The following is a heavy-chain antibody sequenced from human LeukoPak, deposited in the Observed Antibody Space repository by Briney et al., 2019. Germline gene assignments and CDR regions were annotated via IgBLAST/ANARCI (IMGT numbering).Heavy chain of an antibody. J-gene: IGHJ4*02. CDR3: ARGGLDLSSSDY. Sequence: KPGGSLRLCCAASGFTLSSYSMNWVRQAPGKELEWVSSISSSSNYIYYADSVKGRFTISRDNAKNSLYLQMNSLRAEDTAVYYCARGGLDLSSSDYWGQGTLVTVSS. CDR1: GFTLSSYS. D-gene: IGHD6-6*01. V-gene: IGHV3-21*01. CDR2: ISSSSNYI.